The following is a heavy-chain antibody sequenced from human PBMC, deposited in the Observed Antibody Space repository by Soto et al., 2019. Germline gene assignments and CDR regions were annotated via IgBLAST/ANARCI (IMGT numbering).Heavy chain of an antibody. J-gene: IGHJ4*02. CDR2: IYYSGST. Sequence: PSETLSLTCTVSGGSISSGGYYWSWIRQHPGKGLEWIGYIYYSGSTYYNPSLKSRVTISVDTSKNQFSLKLSSVTAADTAVYYCARHLTGLHYFDYWGQGTLVTDSS. D-gene: IGHD3-9*01. CDR3: ARHLTGLHYFDY. CDR1: GGSISSGGYY. V-gene: IGHV4-31*03.